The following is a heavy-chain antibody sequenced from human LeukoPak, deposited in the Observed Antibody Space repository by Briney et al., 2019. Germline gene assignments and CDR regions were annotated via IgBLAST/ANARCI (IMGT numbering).Heavy chain of an antibody. V-gene: IGHV4-59*01. Sequence: SATLFLSSTVAGGFISDYYWWWRRQPPEGPLEYIGIIYYTGKTDYNPSLKSRVTISVDTSKNQFSLRLDSATPADTAVYYCARWDCSSGTCFHLDYWGQGTLVTVSS. CDR1: GGFISDYY. CDR2: IYYTGKT. CDR3: ARWDCSSGTCFHLDY. J-gene: IGHJ4*02. D-gene: IGHD6-19*01.